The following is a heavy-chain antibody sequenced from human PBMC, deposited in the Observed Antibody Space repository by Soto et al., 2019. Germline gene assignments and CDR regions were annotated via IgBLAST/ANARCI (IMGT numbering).Heavy chain of an antibody. CDR3: AKQVATGTALYDY. CDR1: GLTFSNHA. V-gene: IGHV3-23*01. Sequence: GGSLRLSCAASGLTFSNHAMNWVRQAPGKGLEWVSVISGSGDSTYYADSVKGRFTISRDNSKNTLYLQMDSLRVDDTAVYYCAKQVATGTALYDYWGQGSLVTVSS. J-gene: IGHJ4*02. CDR2: ISGSGDST. D-gene: IGHD6-13*01.